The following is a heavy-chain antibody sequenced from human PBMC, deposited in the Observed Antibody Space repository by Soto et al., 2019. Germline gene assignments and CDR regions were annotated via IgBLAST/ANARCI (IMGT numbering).Heavy chain of an antibody. CDR1: GYTFSGYF. D-gene: IGHD6-13*01. V-gene: IGHV1-2*02. CDR2: MNPNSGGT. Sequence: QVQLVQSGADVKKPGASVKVSCKTSGYTFSGYFMHWLRQAPGQGLEWMGWMNPNSGGTDYAQNFQGRVSMTWNTSISTAYMELSRRRSDDTAIYYCARGYCSSSWRVFDYWGQGTLVTVSS. J-gene: IGHJ4*02. CDR3: ARGYCSSSWRVFDY.